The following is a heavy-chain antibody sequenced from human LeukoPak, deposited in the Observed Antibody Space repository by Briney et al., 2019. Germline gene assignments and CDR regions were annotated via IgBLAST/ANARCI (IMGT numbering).Heavy chain of an antibody. CDR1: GFTFSSYA. D-gene: IGHD5-24*01. CDR3: AKDRLWLQLFPGTDAFDI. J-gene: IGHJ3*02. Sequence: PGRSLRLSCAASGFTFSSYAMHWVRQAPGKGLEWVAVISYDGSNKYYADSVKGRFTISRDNSKNTLYLQMNSLRAEDTAVYYCAKDRLWLQLFPGTDAFDIWGQGTMVTVSS. V-gene: IGHV3-30-3*01. CDR2: ISYDGSNK.